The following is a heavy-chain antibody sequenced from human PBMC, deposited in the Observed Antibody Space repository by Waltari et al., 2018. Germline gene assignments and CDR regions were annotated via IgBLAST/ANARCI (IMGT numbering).Heavy chain of an antibody. CDR3: ARGRAYGQSDY. CDR2: INRSGSA. D-gene: IGHD4-17*01. V-gene: IGHV4-34*02. J-gene: IGHJ4*02. Sequence: QVQLQQWGAGLLKPSETLSLTCAVYGGSFSGYYWSWIRQPPGQGLEWIGEINRSGSANYNPSLKSRVTISVDTSNNQFSRKVTSVTAADTAVYYCARGRAYGQSDYWGQGTLVTVSS. CDR1: GGSFSGYY.